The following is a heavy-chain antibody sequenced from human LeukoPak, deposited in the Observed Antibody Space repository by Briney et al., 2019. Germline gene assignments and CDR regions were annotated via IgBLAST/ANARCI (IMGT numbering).Heavy chain of an antibody. Sequence: GGSLRLSCAASGFTLSSYSMNWVRQAPGKGLEWVSSISSSSSYIYYADSVKGRFTISRDNAKNSLYLQMNSLGAEDTAVYYCARGFTVTPDYWGQGTLVTVSS. CDR1: GFTLSSYS. J-gene: IGHJ4*02. CDR3: ARGFTVTPDY. D-gene: IGHD4-17*01. V-gene: IGHV3-21*01. CDR2: ISSSSSYI.